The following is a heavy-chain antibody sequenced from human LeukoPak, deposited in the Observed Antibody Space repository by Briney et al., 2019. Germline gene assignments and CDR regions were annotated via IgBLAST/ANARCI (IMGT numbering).Heavy chain of an antibody. CDR3: VRDGNYDLDV. CDR1: GFTFRSYI. Sequence: GGCLRLSCAASGFTFRSYIMHWVRQVSGKGPVWVARISSDGGHTMYADSVKGRFTISRDNAKNTLDLQTNSLRVEDTAVYYCVRDGNYDLDVWGQGTTVTVSS. D-gene: IGHD3-3*01. CDR2: ISSDGGHT. J-gene: IGHJ6*02. V-gene: IGHV3-74*03.